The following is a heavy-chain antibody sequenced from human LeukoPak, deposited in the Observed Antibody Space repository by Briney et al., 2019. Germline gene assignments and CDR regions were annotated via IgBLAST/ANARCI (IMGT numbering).Heavy chain of an antibody. CDR3: ARPPLYDAFDI. CDR2: ISSSGSTI. J-gene: IGHJ3*02. Sequence: GGSLRLSCAASGFTFSDYYMSWIRQAPGKGLEWGSYISSSGSTIYYADSVKGRFTISRDNAKNSLYLQMNSLRAEDTAVYYCARPPLYDAFDIWGQGTMVTVSS. V-gene: IGHV3-11*01. CDR1: GFTFSDYY.